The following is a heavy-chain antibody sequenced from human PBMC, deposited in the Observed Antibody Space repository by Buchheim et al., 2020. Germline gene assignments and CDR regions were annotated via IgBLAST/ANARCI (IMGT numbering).Heavy chain of an antibody. CDR1: GGSISSYY. Sequence: QVQLQESGPGLVKPSETLSLTCTVSGGSISSYYWSWIRQPPGKGLEWIGEINHSGSTNYNPSLKSRVTISVDTSKNQFSLKLSSVTAADTAVYYCASWLGYCSGGSCYLVDYWGQGTL. CDR3: ASWLGYCSGGSCYLVDY. J-gene: IGHJ4*02. V-gene: IGHV4-59*12. D-gene: IGHD2-15*01. CDR2: INHSGST.